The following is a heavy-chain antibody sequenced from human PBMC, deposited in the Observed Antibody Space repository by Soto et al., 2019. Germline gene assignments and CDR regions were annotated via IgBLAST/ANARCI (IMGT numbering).Heavy chain of an antibody. D-gene: IGHD2-2*01. CDR3: ARASTSYQDAFDI. CDR1: GFTFSSYT. V-gene: IGHV3-21*01. CDR2: ISSSSSYI. J-gene: IGHJ3*02. Sequence: GGSLRLSCTASGFTFSSYTMNWVRQAPGKGLEWVSSISSSSSYIYYADSVKGRFTISRDNAKNSLYLQMNSLRAEDTAVYYCARASTSYQDAFDIWGQGTMVTVSS.